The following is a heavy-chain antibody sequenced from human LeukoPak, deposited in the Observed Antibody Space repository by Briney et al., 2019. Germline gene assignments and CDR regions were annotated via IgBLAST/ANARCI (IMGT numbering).Heavy chain of an antibody. D-gene: IGHD3-9*01. V-gene: IGHV3-23*01. CDR2: ISGSGGST. J-gene: IGHJ5*02. Sequence: PGGSLRLSCAASGFTFSSYAMSWVRQAPGKGLEWVSAISGSGGSTYYADSVKGRFTISRDNSKNTLYLQMNSLRAEDTAVYYCAKLGGPILTGYHQPDWFDPRGQGTLVTVSS. CDR3: AKLGGPILTGYHQPDWFDP. CDR1: GFTFSSYA.